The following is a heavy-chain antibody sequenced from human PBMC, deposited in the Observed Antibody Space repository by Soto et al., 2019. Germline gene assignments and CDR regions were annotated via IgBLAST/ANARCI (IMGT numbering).Heavy chain of an antibody. CDR3: ARVAGGMVRGVNGY. V-gene: IGHV3-20*04. CDR1: GFTFDDYG. CDR2: INWNGGST. J-gene: IGHJ4*02. Sequence: EVQLVESGGGVVRPGGSLRLSCAASGFTFDDYGMSWIRQAPGKWLESVSGINWNGGSTGYADSVKGRFTISRDNAKNSLYLQMNSLRAEDTALYYCARVAGGMVRGVNGYWGQGTLVTVSS. D-gene: IGHD3-10*01.